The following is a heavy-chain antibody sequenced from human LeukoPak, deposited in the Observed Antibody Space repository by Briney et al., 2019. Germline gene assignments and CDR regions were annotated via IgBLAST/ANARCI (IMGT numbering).Heavy chain of an antibody. CDR3: AGTVDYSNSFDY. CDR1: GGTFSSYA. Sequence: SVKVSCKASGGTFSSYAISWVRQAPGQGLEWMGGIIPIFGTANYAQKFQGRVTITADESTSTAYMELSSLRSEDTAVYYCAGTVDYSNSFDYWGQGTLVTVSS. V-gene: IGHV1-69*13. D-gene: IGHD4-11*01. CDR2: IIPIFGTA. J-gene: IGHJ4*02.